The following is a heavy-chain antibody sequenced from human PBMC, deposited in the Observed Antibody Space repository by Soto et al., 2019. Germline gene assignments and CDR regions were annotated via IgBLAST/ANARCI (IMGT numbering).Heavy chain of an antibody. CDR1: GGSITNYY. CDR2: IYYSGST. D-gene: IGHD5-18*01. J-gene: IGHJ4*02. Sequence: SETLSLTCTVSGGSITNYYWSWIRQPPGKGLEWIGYIYYSGSTNYNPSHKSRVTISVDTSKNQFSLKLSSVTAADTAVYYCARDKYSYGSFDYWGQGTLVTVSS. CDR3: ARDKYSYGSFDY. V-gene: IGHV4-59*01.